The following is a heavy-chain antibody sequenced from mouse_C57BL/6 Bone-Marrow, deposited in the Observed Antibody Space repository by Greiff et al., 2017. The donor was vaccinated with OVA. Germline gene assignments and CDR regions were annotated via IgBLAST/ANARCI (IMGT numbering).Heavy chain of an antibody. CDR1: GFSLTSYG. CDR3: ASEDYYGSSPLWYFDV. V-gene: IGHV2-6*01. CDR2: IWGVGST. Sequence: VKLMESGPGLVAPSQSLSITCTVSGFSLTSYGVDWVRQSPGKGLEWLGVIWGVGSTNYNSALKSRLSISKDNCKSQVFLKMNRLQTDDTAMYYCASEDYYGSSPLWYFDVWGTGTTVTVPS. J-gene: IGHJ1*03. D-gene: IGHD1-1*01.